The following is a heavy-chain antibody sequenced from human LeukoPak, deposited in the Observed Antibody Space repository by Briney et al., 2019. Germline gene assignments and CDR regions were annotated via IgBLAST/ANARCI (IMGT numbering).Heavy chain of an antibody. V-gene: IGHV4-34*01. CDR1: GGSFSGYY. D-gene: IGHD6-6*01. CDR3: ARGPVLSYFDY. Sequence: PSETLSLTCAVDGGSFSGYYWSWIRQPPGKGLEWIGEINHSGSTNYNPSLKSRVTLSVDTSNNQFSLKLSSVTAAATAVYSCARGPVLSYFDYWGQGTLVSVSS. J-gene: IGHJ4*02. CDR2: INHSGST.